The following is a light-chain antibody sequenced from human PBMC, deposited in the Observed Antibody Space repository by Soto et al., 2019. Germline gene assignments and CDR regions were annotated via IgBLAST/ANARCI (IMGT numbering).Light chain of an antibody. CDR1: QDIDNY. Sequence: DIQMTQSPSSLSASFVYRFTITCQASQDIDNYLNWYQQKPGKAPNLLIYDASNLETGVPSRFSGGGSGTDFTFTITSLQPEDIATYYCQHYDHVQVTFGQGTRLEIK. CDR3: QHYDHVQVT. CDR2: DAS. V-gene: IGKV1-33*01. J-gene: IGKJ5*01.